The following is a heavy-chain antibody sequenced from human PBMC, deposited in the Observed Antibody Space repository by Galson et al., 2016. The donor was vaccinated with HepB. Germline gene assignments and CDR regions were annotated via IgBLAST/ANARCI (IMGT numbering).Heavy chain of an antibody. D-gene: IGHD3-10*01. V-gene: IGHV1-2*05. J-gene: IGHJ3*02. CDR3: AKESMVREGGAFDI. Sequence: SVKVSCKASGYTFTGYYIHWVRQAPGQGLEWMGRIDPNSGGLKYAQKFQGRVTMTRDTSIKAAYMELSRLRSDDSVVYYCAKESMVREGGAFDIWGQGTVVTVSS. CDR2: IDPNSGGL. CDR1: GYTFTGYY.